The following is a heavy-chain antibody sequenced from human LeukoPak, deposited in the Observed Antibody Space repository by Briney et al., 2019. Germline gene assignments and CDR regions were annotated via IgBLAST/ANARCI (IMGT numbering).Heavy chain of an antibody. CDR3: VRESDVWSGPGIGRPLDV. V-gene: IGHV3-9*01. CDR2: ISWNSGSI. CDR1: GFTFDDYA. J-gene: IGHJ6*04. Sequence: SLRLSCAASGFTFDDYAMHWVRQAPGKGLEWVSGISWNSGSIGYADSVRGRFTISRDNAKNSVSLQMDGLRAEDTAVYHCVRESDVWSGPGIGRPLDVWGKGTTVTVSS. D-gene: IGHD3-3*01.